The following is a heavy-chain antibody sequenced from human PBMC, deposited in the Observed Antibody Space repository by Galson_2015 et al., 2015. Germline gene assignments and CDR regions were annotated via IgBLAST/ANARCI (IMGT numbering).Heavy chain of an antibody. J-gene: IGHJ4*02. CDR3: ARGRRVRSGTSVWAALDY. CDR1: DASIDSNHC. CDR2: IQHSGTT. D-gene: IGHD6-19*01. V-gene: IGHV4-4*02. Sequence: SETLSLTCAVSDASIDSNHCWSWVRQSPGKGLEWIGEIQHSGTTKYNPSLKSRVNISVDKSKNQFSLRLTSVTAADTAVYYCARGRRVRSGTSVWAALDYWGQGTLVTVSS.